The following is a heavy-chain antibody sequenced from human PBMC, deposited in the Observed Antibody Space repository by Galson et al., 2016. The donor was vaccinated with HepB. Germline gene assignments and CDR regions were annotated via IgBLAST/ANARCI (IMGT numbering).Heavy chain of an antibody. CDR2: ISTYNGNT. CDR1: GYTFTDFG. CDR3: AANPYYGSGSYDH. Sequence: SVKVSCKASGYTFTDFGLSWVRQAPGQGLEWMGWISTYNGNTHYAQKVQGRVTMTTDTSTSTAYMELSSLTSEDTAVYYCAANPYYGSGSYDHWGQGTLVTVSS. V-gene: IGHV1-18*01. J-gene: IGHJ4*02. D-gene: IGHD3-10*01.